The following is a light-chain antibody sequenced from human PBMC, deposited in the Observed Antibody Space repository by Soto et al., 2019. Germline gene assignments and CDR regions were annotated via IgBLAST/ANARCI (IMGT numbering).Light chain of an antibody. CDR2: GAS. Sequence: EIVLTQSPGTLSLSPGERATLSCRASQSVSSSYLAWYQQKPGQPPRLLIYGASSRATGIPDRFSGSGSGTDFTLTITTLEPEDFAVYYCQHYRTSFGGGTKVEIK. CDR3: QHYRTS. J-gene: IGKJ4*01. CDR1: QSVSSSY. V-gene: IGKV3-20*01.